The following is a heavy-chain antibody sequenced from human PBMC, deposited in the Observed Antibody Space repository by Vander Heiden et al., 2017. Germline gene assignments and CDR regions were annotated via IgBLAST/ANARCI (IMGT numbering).Heavy chain of an antibody. J-gene: IGHJ4*01. CDR1: GFTFSSYG. Sequence: QVQLVESGGGVVQPGRSLGLSCAASGFTFSSYGMHWVRQAPGKGLEWVAVISYDGSNKYYADSVKGRFTISRDNSKNTLYLQMNSLRAEDTAVYYCAKDSHSGTGGRIDYWGHGTLVTVSS. V-gene: IGHV3-30*18. CDR2: ISYDGSNK. CDR3: AKDSHSGTGGRIDY. D-gene: IGHD3-10*01.